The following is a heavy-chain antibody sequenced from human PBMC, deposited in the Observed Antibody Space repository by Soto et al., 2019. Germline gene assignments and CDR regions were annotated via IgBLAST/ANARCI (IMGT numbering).Heavy chain of an antibody. V-gene: IGHV3-30*04. D-gene: IGHD1-26*01. J-gene: IGHJ5*02. Sequence: QVQLVESGGGVVQPGKSLRLSCAASGFTFSSYAMHWVRQAPGKGLEWVAFISSDGNRKYYADSVQGRFTISRDNSRNTLYLQMNSLKPDDAAVYHCARDPVGDTIRGWFDPWGQGILVTLSS. CDR2: ISSDGNRK. CDR1: GFTFSSYA. CDR3: ARDPVGDTIRGWFDP.